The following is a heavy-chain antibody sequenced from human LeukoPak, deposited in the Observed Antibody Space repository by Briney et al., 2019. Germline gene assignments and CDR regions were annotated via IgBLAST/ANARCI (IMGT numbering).Heavy chain of an antibody. CDR2: IFYDGSNK. J-gene: IGHJ4*02. CDR1: GFTFSNYG. V-gene: IGHV3-30*03. Sequence: PGRSLRLSCAASGFTFSNYGMHWVRQAPGKGLEWLAAIFYDGSNKYYADTLAGRFTISRDNSKNMLDLQVNSLTAEDTAVYYCARDQALYFSYGDFWGQGTLVAVSS. D-gene: IGHD2/OR15-2a*01. CDR3: ARDQALYFSYGDF.